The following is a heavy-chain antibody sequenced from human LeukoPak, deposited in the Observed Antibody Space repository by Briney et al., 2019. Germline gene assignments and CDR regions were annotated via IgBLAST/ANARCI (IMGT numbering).Heavy chain of an antibody. J-gene: IGHJ4*02. D-gene: IGHD6-13*01. Sequence: GGSLRLSCAASGFXLSDYYISWIRQAPGKGLEWVSYISSSSSYTNYADSVKGRFTISRDNAKNSLYLQMNSLRAEDTAVYYCAGTSSSWSGNSDYWGQGTLVTVSS. CDR2: ISSSSSYT. CDR1: GFXLSDYY. V-gene: IGHV3-11*03. CDR3: AGTSSSWSGNSDY.